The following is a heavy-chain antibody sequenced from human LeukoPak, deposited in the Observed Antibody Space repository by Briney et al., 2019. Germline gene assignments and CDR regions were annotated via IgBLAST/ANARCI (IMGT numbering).Heavy chain of an antibody. CDR3: ARAPATVTRSRYYYYYMDV. J-gene: IGHJ6*03. D-gene: IGHD4-17*01. V-gene: IGHV3-23*01. CDR2: ISGSGGST. CDR1: GFTFSSYA. Sequence: GGSLRLSCAASGFTFSSYAMSWVRQAPGKGLEWVSAISGSGGSTYYADSVKGRFTISRDNAKNSLYLQMNSLRAEDTAVYYCARAPATVTRSRYYYYYMDVWGKGTTVTVSS.